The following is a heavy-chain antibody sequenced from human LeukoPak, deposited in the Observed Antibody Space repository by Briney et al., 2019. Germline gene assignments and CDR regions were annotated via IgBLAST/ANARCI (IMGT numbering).Heavy chain of an antibody. V-gene: IGHV4-59*01. J-gene: IGHJ2*01. CDR3: ARDFAGTWYFDL. CDR2: IYYSGST. Sequence: PSETLSLTCTVSGGSISSYYWSWIRQPPGKGLEWIGYIYYSGSTNYNPSLKSRVTISVDTSKNQFSLKLNSVTAADTAVYYCARDFAGTWYFDLRGRGTLVTVSS. CDR1: GGSISSYY.